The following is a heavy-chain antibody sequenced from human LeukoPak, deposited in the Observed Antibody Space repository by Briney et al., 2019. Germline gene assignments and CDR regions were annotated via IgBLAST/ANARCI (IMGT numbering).Heavy chain of an antibody. J-gene: IGHJ4*02. CDR1: GGSISSYY. CDR2: IYYSGST. D-gene: IGHD4-11*01. Sequence: SGTLSLTCTVSGGSISSYYWSWIRQPPGKGLEWIGYIYYSGSTNYNPSLKSRVTISVDTSKNQFSLKLSSVTAADTAVYYCARTPVSTVTAPDNLDYWGQGTLVTVSS. V-gene: IGHV4-59*01. CDR3: ARTPVSTVTAPDNLDY.